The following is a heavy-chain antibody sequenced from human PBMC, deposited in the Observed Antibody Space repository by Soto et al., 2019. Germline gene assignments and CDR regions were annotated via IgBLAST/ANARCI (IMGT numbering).Heavy chain of an antibody. CDR3: VRHMSTSWYSSVGY. CDR1: GGSISNYY. CDR2: VAYSGST. V-gene: IGHV4-39*01. Sequence: SETLSLTCTVSGGSISNYYWAWIRQPPGRGLEWIGSVAYSGSTNYDASLKSRITISVDTSKNHLSLRVNSVTATDTAVFYCVRHMSTSWYSSVGYWGQGTPVT. D-gene: IGHD2-2*01. J-gene: IGHJ4*02.